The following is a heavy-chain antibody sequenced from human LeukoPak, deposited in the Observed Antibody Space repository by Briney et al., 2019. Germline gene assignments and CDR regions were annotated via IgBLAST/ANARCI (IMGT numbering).Heavy chain of an antibody. CDR2: IYYSGST. CDR3: VSLVDPGWFDP. CDR1: GGSISSSTYY. Sequence: PSETLSLTCIVCGGSISSSTYYWAWIRQPPGKGLEWIGNIYYSGSTYYSPSFKSRVTISVDTSKNQFSLKLTSVTAADTAVYYCVSLVDPGWFDPWGQGTLVSVSS. D-gene: IGHD2-15*01. V-gene: IGHV4-39*01. J-gene: IGHJ5*02.